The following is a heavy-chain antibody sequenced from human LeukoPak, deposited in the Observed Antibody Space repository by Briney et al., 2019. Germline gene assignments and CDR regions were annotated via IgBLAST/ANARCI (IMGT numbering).Heavy chain of an antibody. CDR2: IIPILGIA. Sequence: SVKVSCKASGGTFSSYAISWVRQAPGQGLEWMGRIIPILGIANYAQKFQGRVTITADKSASTAYMELSSLRPEDTAVYYCARESYGSGSYLYYYYGMDVWGQGTTVTVSS. J-gene: IGHJ6*02. CDR3: ARESYGSGSYLYYYYGMDV. V-gene: IGHV1-69*04. D-gene: IGHD3-10*01. CDR1: GGTFSSYA.